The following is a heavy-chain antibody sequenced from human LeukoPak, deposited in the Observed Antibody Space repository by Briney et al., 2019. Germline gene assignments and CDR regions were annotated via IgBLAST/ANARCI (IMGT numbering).Heavy chain of an antibody. Sequence: GGSLRLSCAASGFTFSSYAMSWVRQAPGKGLEWVSAISGSVGSTYYADSVKGRFTISRDNSKNTLYLQMNSLRAEDTAVYYCAKDGVRVTFLSPRDYIWGSYRLGYFDYWGQGTLVTVSS. CDR1: GFTFSSYA. CDR2: ISGSVGST. D-gene: IGHD3-16*02. V-gene: IGHV3-23*01. CDR3: AKDGVRVTFLSPRDYIWGSYRLGYFDY. J-gene: IGHJ4*02.